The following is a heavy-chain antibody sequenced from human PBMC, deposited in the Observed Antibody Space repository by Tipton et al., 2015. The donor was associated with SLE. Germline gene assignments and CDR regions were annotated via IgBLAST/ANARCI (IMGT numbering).Heavy chain of an antibody. CDR3: ARHRSGEDWFDP. CDR1: GDSITSVDFF. CDR2: VNYAGLT. Sequence: TLSLTCTVSGDSITSVDFFWGWIRQSPGKELEFIAIVNYAGLTFYNPSLRSRVTMSVDTSKNNFSLRLTSVTASDTAVYFCARHRSGEDWFDPWGLGTPVTVFS. D-gene: IGHD3-3*01. J-gene: IGHJ5*02. V-gene: IGHV4-39*01.